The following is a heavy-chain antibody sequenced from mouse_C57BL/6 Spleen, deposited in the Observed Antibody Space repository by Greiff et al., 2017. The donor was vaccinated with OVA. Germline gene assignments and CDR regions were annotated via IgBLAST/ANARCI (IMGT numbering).Heavy chain of an antibody. CDR1: GFTFTDYY. CDR3: ARYFDGYGWYFDV. V-gene: IGHV7-3*01. D-gene: IGHD2-2*01. Sequence: EVQGVESGGGLVQPGGSLSLSCAASGFTFTDYYMSWVRQPPGKALEWLGFIRNKANGYTTEYSASVKGRFTISSDNSQSILYLQMKARRAEDSATYYCARYFDGYGWYFDVWGTGTTVTVSS. J-gene: IGHJ1*03. CDR2: IRNKANGYTT.